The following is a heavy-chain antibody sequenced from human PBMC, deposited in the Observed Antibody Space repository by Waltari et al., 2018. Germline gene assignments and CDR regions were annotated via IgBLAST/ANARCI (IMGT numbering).Heavy chain of an antibody. CDR3: ARDRRPAKYGMDV. V-gene: IGHV4-61*02. CDR2: IYTSGST. Sequence: LEWIGRIYTSGSTNYNPSLKSRVTISVDTSKNQFSLKLSSVTAADTAVYYCARDRRPAKYGMDVWGQGTTVTVSS. J-gene: IGHJ6*02.